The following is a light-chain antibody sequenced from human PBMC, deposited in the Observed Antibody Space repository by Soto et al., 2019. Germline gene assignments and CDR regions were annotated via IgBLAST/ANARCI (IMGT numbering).Light chain of an antibody. J-gene: IGKJ4*01. CDR2: DAS. Sequence: GDRVTITCRASQSIGRWLAWYQQKPGKAPKLLIYDASSLESGVPSRFSGTGSGTDFTLTISDLQPEHCATYYCQQTYSNRLSFGGGTKVDIK. V-gene: IGKV1-5*01. CDR1: QSIGRW. CDR3: QQTYSNRLS.